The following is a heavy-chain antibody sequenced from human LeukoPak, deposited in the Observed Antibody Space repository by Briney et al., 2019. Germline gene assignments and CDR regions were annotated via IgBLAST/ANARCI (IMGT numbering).Heavy chain of an antibody. Sequence: ASVKVSCKASGYTFTSYGISWVRQAPGQGLEWMGWISAYNGNTNYAQKLQGRVTMTTDTSTSTAYMELRSLRSDDTAVYYCARDGYYDILTGHYKNDYWGQGTLVTVSS. D-gene: IGHD3-9*01. CDR2: ISAYNGNT. CDR3: ARDGYYDILTGHYKNDY. J-gene: IGHJ4*02. CDR1: GYTFTSYG. V-gene: IGHV1-18*01.